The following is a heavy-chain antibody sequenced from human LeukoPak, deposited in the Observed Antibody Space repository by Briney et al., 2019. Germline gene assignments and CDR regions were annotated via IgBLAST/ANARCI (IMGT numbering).Heavy chain of an antibody. CDR2: IRYDGSNK. CDR3: ATGSLGYSSSSSDN. Sequence: GGSLRLSCATSAFTFRSYGMHWVRQAPDKGLEWVATIRYDGSNKYYADSVKGRFTISRDNSKNTLYLQMNSLRAEDTAVYYCATGSLGYSSSSSDNWGQGTLVTVSS. CDR1: AFTFRSYG. V-gene: IGHV3-30*02. D-gene: IGHD6-13*01. J-gene: IGHJ1*01.